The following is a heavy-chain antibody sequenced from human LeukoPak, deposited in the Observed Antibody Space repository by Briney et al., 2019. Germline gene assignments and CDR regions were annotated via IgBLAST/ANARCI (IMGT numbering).Heavy chain of an antibody. J-gene: IGHJ6*02. CDR2: IYTNDST. CDR3: ARGPGSGSYYNRGNYYYYGMDV. Sequence: SETLSLTCTVSGGSISSYYWSWIRQPAGKRLEWIGRIYTNDSTNYNPSLKSRVTISVDTSKNQFSLKLSSVTAADTAVYYCARGPGSGSYYNRGNYYYYGMDVWGQGTTVTVSS. CDR1: GGSISSYY. D-gene: IGHD3-10*01. V-gene: IGHV4-4*07.